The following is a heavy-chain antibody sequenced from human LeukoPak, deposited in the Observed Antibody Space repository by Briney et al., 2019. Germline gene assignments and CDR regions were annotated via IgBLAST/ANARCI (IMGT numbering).Heavy chain of an antibody. Sequence: GGSLRLSCAASGFSFISYGMHWVRQAPGKGLEWVGVISDDGRSKDYADSVKGRFTISRDNSKDTLYLQMNSLRAEDTAVYYCSKRPSDYGDYVSYFDYWGRGTLVTVSS. CDR2: ISDDGRSK. CDR3: SKRPSDYGDYVSYFDY. J-gene: IGHJ4*02. V-gene: IGHV3-30*18. D-gene: IGHD4-17*01. CDR1: GFSFISYG.